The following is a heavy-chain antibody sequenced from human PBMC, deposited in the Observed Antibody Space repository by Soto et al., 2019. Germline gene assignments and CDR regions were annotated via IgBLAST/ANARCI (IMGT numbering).Heavy chain of an antibody. J-gene: IGHJ4*02. CDR1: GYSFDDYA. D-gene: IGHD6-19*01. CDR2: ISWNSGSI. Sequence: PGGSLSLSCGACGYSFDDYAMLLVRQAPGEGLEGVSGISWNSGSIGYADSVKGRFTISRDNAKNSLYLQMNSLRAEDTALYYCAKVPSMGVAGYYFDYWGQGTLVTVSS. V-gene: IGHV3-9*01. CDR3: AKVPSMGVAGYYFDY.